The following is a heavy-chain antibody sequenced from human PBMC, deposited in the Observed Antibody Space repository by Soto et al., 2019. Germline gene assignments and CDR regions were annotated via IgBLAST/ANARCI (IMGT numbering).Heavy chain of an antibody. D-gene: IGHD3-22*01. CDR1: GFTFSNAW. CDR2: IKSKTDGGTT. V-gene: IGHV3-15*07. J-gene: IGHJ4*01. Sequence: GGSLRLSCAASGFTFSNAWINWVRQAPGKGLEWVGRIKSKTDGGTTDFAAPVKGRFAISRDDSKDMVYLQMNSLKTEDTGIYYCTTYSYSAMIVDLFDYWGRGTLVIVSS. CDR3: TTYSYSAMIVDLFDY.